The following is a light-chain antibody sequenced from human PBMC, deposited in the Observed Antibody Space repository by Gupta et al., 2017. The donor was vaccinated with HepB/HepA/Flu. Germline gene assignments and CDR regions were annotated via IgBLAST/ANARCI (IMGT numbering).Light chain of an antibody. CDR3: QQYYNLLT. V-gene: IGKV1-33*01. CDR1: QDISNY. CDR2: DAS. Sequence: DIQMTQSPSSLSASVGDRVTITCQASQDISNYLDWYQQKPGKAPKLLIYDASNLETGVPSRFSGSGSGTDFTFTSSRLQPEDFATYYCQQYYNLLTFGGGTKVEIK. J-gene: IGKJ4*01.